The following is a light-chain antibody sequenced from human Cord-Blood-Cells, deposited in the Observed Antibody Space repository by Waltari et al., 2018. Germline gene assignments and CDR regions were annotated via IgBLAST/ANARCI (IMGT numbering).Light chain of an antibody. J-gene: IGKJ2*01. Sequence: DIQMTQSPSSLSASVGDRVTITCQASQDISNDLNWYQQKPGKAPKLLIYDASNLETGVPSRFSGSGSGTDFTFTISSLQPEDIATYYCQQYDNLFYTFGQGTKLEIK. CDR2: DAS. CDR3: QQYDNLFYT. CDR1: QDISND. V-gene: IGKV1-33*01.